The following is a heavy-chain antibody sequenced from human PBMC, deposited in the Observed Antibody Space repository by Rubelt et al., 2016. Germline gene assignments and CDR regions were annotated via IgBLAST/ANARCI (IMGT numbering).Heavy chain of an antibody. CDR1: GYSISTYY. CDR3: ARLFDSSGWSPFDY. V-gene: IGHV4-38-2*02. CDR2: IYYSGST. D-gene: IGHD3-22*01. J-gene: IGHJ4*02. Sequence: GLVKPSETLSLTCTVSGYSISTYYWGWIRQPPGKGLEWIGNIYYSGSTYYNPSLKSRVTLSVDTSKDQFSLKLISVTAADTAMYYCARLFDSSGWSPFDYWGQGTLVTVSS.